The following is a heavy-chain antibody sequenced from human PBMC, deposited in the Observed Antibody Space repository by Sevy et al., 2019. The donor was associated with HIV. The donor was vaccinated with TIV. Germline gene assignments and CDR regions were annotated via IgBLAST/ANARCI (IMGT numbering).Heavy chain of an antibody. CDR3: ARDAGGGTTNSGLDV. CDR1: GYTFTDEY. V-gene: IGHV1-2*06. CDR2: IFPNSGVT. Sequence: ASVKDSCKASGYTFTDEYLHWVRQAPGQGLEWIGRIFPNSGVTKSAQRFRGRVTMTRDTSISTAYMELSGLRSDDTAVYYCARDAGGGTTNSGLDVWGQGTTVTVSS. D-gene: IGHD1-7*01. J-gene: IGHJ6*02.